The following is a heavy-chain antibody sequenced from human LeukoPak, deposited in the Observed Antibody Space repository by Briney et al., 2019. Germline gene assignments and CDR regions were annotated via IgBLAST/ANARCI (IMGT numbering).Heavy chain of an antibody. CDR2: ISSSSSYI. J-gene: IGHJ4*02. CDR1: GFTFSSYS. CDR3: ARDLVGATGIDY. V-gene: IGHV3-21*01. D-gene: IGHD1-26*01. Sequence: PGGSLRLSCAASGFTFSSYSMNWVRQAPGKGLEWVSSISSSSSYIYYADSVKGRFTISRDNAKNSLYLQMNSLRAEDTAVYYCARDLVGATGIDYWGQGTLVSVS.